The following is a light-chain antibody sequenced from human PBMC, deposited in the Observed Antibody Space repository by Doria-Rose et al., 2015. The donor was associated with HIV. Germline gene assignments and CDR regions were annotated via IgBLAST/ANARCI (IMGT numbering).Light chain of an antibody. V-gene: IGKV3-15*01. CDR3: QQYSQWPPYT. CDR1: QGIGSD. J-gene: IGKJ2*01. CDR2: RAS. Sequence: ATLSVSPGERATLSCRASQGIGSDLAWYQQKPGQAPRLLIYRASIRATGIPHRFTGGGSWTEFTLTISSLQSEDFAVYFCQQYSQWPPYTFGQGTKLEVK.